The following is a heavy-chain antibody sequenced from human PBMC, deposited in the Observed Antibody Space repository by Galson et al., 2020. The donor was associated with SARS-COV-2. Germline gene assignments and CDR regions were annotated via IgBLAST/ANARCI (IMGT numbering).Heavy chain of an antibody. D-gene: IGHD6-19*01. CDR2: IYWDDDK. Sequence: SGPTLAKPTQTLTLTCTFSGFSLSTSGVGVGWIRQPPGKALEWLALIYWDDDKRYSPSLKSRLTITKDTSKNQVVLTMTNMDPVDTATYYCAHRGIAVAGRPYFDYWGQGTLVAVSS. J-gene: IGHJ4*02. V-gene: IGHV2-5*02. CDR3: AHRGIAVAGRPYFDY. CDR1: GFSLSTSGVG.